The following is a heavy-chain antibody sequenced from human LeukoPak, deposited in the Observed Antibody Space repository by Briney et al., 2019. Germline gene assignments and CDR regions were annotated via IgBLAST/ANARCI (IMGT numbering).Heavy chain of an antibody. D-gene: IGHD3-10*01. CDR1: GYTFTSYD. V-gene: IGHV1-8*02. J-gene: IGHJ5*02. CDR2: MNPNSGDT. Sequence: ASVKVSCKASGYTFTSYDINWVRQATGQGLEWMGWMNPNSGDTGYPQRFQGRVTMTRDTSITTAYMELSSLRSEDTAVYYCARSGFGSGISFDLWGQGTLVTVSS. CDR3: ARSGFGSGISFDL.